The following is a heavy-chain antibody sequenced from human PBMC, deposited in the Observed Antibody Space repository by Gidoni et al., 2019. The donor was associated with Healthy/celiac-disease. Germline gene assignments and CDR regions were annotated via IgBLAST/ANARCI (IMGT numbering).Heavy chain of an antibody. V-gene: IGHV3-33*01. Sequence: QVQLVESGGGVVQPGRSLRLSCAASGFTFSSYGMHWVRQAPGKGLEWVAVIWYDGSNKYYADSVKGRFTISRDNSKNTLYLQMNSLRAEDTAVYYCARAPSYCGGDCYSSTSYYYYGMDVWGQGTTVTVSS. D-gene: IGHD2-21*02. J-gene: IGHJ6*02. CDR1: GFTFSSYG. CDR2: IWYDGSNK. CDR3: ARAPSYCGGDCYSSTSYYYYGMDV.